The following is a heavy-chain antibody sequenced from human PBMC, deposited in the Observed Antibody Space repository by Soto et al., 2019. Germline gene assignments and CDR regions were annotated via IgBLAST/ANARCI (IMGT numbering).Heavy chain of an antibody. Sequence: QVQLQESGPGLVKPSETLSLTCSVSGGSVSGSSHYWNWIRQTPGKGLEWIGYIDHSGSTNYNPSLQSRVTISVDTSKTHFSLKLSSVTAADTAVYYCVRGGTPSRRAVAGYFHYWGQGTQVTVSS. V-gene: IGHV4-61*03. D-gene: IGHD6-19*01. CDR3: VRGGTPSRRAVAGYFHY. CDR1: GGSVSGSSHY. J-gene: IGHJ1*01. CDR2: IDHSGST.